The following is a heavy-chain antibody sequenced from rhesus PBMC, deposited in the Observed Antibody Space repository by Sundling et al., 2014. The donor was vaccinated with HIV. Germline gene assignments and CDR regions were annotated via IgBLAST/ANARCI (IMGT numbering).Heavy chain of an antibody. Sequence: EVQLVESGGGLVQPGGSLRLSCTGSGFTFSSYYMYWVRQAPGKGLEWVSGISNSGGNTYYAHSVKGRFTISRENAKNTLYLQMDSLRGDDMAVYYCAREGAPYSGGWHLDSWGQGVVVTVSA. D-gene: IGHD6-25*01. CDR1: GFTFSSYY. J-gene: IGHJ6*01. V-gene: IGHV3-8*01. CDR3: AREGAPYSGGWHLDS. CDR2: ISNSGGNT.